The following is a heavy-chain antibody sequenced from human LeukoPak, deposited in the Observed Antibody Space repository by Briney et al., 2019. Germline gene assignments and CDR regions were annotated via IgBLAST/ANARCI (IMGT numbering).Heavy chain of an antibody. V-gene: IGHV3-23*01. CDR2: ISGDAGST. CDR1: GFTFSYYA. J-gene: IGHJ4*02. D-gene: IGHD1-26*01. CDR3: ASEHSVGAPPYYLDY. Sequence: GGSLRLSCAASGFTFSYYAMSWVRRAPGKGLEWLSTISGDAGSTYYADSVKGRFSISRDYSKNTMYLQMSSLRVEDMAVYYCASEHSVGAPPYYLDYWGQGTLVTVSS.